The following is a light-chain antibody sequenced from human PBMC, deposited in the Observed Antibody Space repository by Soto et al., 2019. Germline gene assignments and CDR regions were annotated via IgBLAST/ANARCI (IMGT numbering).Light chain of an antibody. V-gene: IGKV1-12*01. J-gene: IGKJ4*01. CDR1: QHMSTW. CDR3: QQANSLPLT. Sequence: DIQMTQSPSSVSASVRDRVTITCRASQHMSTWLVWLQQKPGKAPKVLIYGASSLKSGVPSRFSGSGSGTDFTLTISSLQPEDFATYFCQQANSLPLTFGGGTKVEIK. CDR2: GAS.